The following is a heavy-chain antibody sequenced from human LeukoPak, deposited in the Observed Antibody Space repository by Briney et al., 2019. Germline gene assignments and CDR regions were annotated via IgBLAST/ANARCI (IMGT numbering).Heavy chain of an antibody. CDR3: AKEIPPYCSSTSCYKGFDY. CDR2: IRYDGSNK. V-gene: IGHV3-30*02. J-gene: IGHJ4*02. Sequence: GGSLRLSCAASGFTFSSYGMRWVRQAPGKGLEWVAFIRYDGSNKYYADSVKGRFTIPRDNSKNTLYLQMNSLRAEDTAVYYCAKEIPPYCSSTSCYKGFDYWGQGTLVTVSS. D-gene: IGHD2-2*02. CDR1: GFTFSSYG.